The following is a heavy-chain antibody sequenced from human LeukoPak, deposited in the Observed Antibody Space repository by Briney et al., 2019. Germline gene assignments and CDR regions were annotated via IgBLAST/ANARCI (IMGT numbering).Heavy chain of an antibody. CDR2: MYYSGST. CDR3: ARVGGDYGSDI. J-gene: IGHJ3*02. V-gene: IGHV4-59*01. CDR1: GGSITSYY. Sequence: SETLSLTCTVSGGSITSYYWSWFRQPPGKGLEWIGYMYYSGSTNHNPSLKSRVTLSVDTSKNQFSLKLRSVTAADTAVYYCARVGGDYGSDIWGQGTMVTVSS. D-gene: IGHD4-17*01.